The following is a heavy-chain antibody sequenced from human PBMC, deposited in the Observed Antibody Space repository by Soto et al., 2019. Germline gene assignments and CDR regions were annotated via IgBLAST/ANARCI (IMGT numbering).Heavy chain of an antibody. J-gene: IGHJ4*02. CDR3: AKPPTLVDADY. Sequence: GESLTLYSASSGFTFTRFAMSWVGQAPGKGLEWVSAISGSGGSTYYADSVKGRFTISRDNSKNTLYLQMNSLRAEDTAVYYCAKPPTLVDADYWGQGT. V-gene: IGHV3-23*01. CDR1: GFTFTRFA. D-gene: IGHD3-9*01. CDR2: ISGSGGST.